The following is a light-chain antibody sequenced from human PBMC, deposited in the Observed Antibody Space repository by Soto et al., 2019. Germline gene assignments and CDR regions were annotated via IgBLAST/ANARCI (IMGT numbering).Light chain of an antibody. J-gene: IGKJ4*01. Sequence: EIVMTQSPATLSVSPGERATLSCRASQSVSSNLAWYQQKPGQAPRLLIYGASTRATGIPARFSGSGSGTEFTLTISSLQYEDFAVDYCQQYNNWPPLTFGGGTKVEIK. CDR2: GAS. V-gene: IGKV3-15*01. CDR3: QQYNNWPPLT. CDR1: QSVSSN.